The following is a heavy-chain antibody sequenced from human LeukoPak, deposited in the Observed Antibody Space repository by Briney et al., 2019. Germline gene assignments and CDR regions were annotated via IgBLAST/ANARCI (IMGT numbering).Heavy chain of an antibody. CDR3: ARAGAVAGTANDY. V-gene: IGHV3-21*01. D-gene: IGHD6-19*01. CDR1: GFTFSSYS. CDR2: ISSSSSYI. J-gene: IGHJ4*02. Sequence: GGSLRLSCAASGFTFSSYSMNWVRQAPGKGLEWVSSISSSSSYIYYADSVKGRFIISRDNAKNSLYLQMNSLRAEDTAVYYCARAGAVAGTANDYWGQGTLVTVSS.